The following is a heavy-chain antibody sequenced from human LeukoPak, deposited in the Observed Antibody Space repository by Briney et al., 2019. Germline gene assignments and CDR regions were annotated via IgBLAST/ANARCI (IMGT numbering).Heavy chain of an antibody. D-gene: IGHD5-18*01. CDR2: ITPRSGYI. Sequence: SGGSLRLSCAASGFTFSDYTMNWVRQAPGRGLEWVSSITPRSGYIYYTDSVKGRITISRDNTRNSLFLQMNSLRAEDTAVYYCARASRGYTYGFPMDYWGQGTLVTVSS. J-gene: IGHJ4*02. CDR1: GFTFSDYT. V-gene: IGHV3-21*01. CDR3: ARASRGYTYGFPMDY.